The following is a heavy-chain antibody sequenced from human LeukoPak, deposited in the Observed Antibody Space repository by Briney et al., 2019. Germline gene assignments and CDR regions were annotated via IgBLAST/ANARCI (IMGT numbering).Heavy chain of an antibody. V-gene: IGHV3-53*01. CDR1: GFTFSDYY. J-gene: IGHJ6*02. D-gene: IGHD2-2*01. CDR3: AREYCSSTSCYGMDV. CDR2: IYSGGST. Sequence: GGSLRLSCSASGFTFSDYYMSRVRQAPGKGLEWVSVIYSGGSTYYADSVKGRFTISRDNSKNTLYLQMNSLRAEDTAVYYCAREYCSSTSCYGMDVWGQGTTVTVSS.